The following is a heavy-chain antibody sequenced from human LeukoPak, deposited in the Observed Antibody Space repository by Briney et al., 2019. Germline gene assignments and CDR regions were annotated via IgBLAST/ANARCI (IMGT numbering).Heavy chain of an antibody. Sequence: GGSLRLSCAASGFTFTTYAMSWARQAPGKGLEWVSSVTTSGANTYYADSARGRFTISRDNSRNTLFLQMNSLRAEDTAVYYCATYYYGSGSYYSFDYWGQGTLVTVSS. CDR1: GFTFTTYA. J-gene: IGHJ4*01. V-gene: IGHV3-23*01. CDR3: ATYYYGSGSYYSFDY. CDR2: VTTSGANT. D-gene: IGHD3-10*01.